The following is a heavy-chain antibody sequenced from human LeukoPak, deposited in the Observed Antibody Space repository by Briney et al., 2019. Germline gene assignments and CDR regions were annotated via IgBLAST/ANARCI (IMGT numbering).Heavy chain of an antibody. V-gene: IGHV3-30*18. CDR3: AKESDNVTHYYDCRLLFGH. J-gene: IGHJ4*02. CDR1: GFTFSSYG. D-gene: IGHD3-22*01. Sequence: GGSLRLSCAASGFTFSSYGMHWVRRAPGKGLEWVAVISYDGSNKYYADSVKGRFTISRDNSKNTLYLQMNSLRAEDTAVYYCAKESDNVTHYYDCRLLFGHWGQGTLVTVSS. CDR2: ISYDGSNK.